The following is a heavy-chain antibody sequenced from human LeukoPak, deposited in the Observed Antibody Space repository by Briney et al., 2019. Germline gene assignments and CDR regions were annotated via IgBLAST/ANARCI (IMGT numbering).Heavy chain of an antibody. CDR3: AKMTSYLVGAAKTFDY. V-gene: IGHV3-23*01. Sequence: GGSLRLSCAASGFTFSGYWMSWVRQAPGKGLEWVSAISGSGGSTYYADSVKGRFTISRDNSKNTLYLQMNSLRAEDTAVYYCAKMTSYLVGAAKTFDYWGQGTLVTVSS. CDR1: GFTFSGYW. D-gene: IGHD1-26*01. J-gene: IGHJ4*02. CDR2: ISGSGGST.